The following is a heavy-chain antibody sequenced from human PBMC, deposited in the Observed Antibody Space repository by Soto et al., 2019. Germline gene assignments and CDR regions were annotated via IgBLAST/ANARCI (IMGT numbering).Heavy chain of an antibody. CDR1: GYTLTELS. CDR2: FDPEDGET. CDR3: AGAGAVYNYYGMAV. J-gene: IGHJ6*04. Sequence: ASVKVSCKVSGYTLTELSMHWVRQAPGKGLEWMGGFDPEDGETIYAQKFQGRVTMTEDTSTDTAYMELSSLRSEDTAVYYCAGAGAVYNYYGMAVGAKGTTVTVSS. V-gene: IGHV1-24*01. D-gene: IGHD6-19*01.